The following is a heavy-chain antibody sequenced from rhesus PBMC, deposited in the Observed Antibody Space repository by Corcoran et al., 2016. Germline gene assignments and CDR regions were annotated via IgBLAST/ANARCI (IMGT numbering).Heavy chain of an antibody. CDR3: ASQDRGYSGYSRFDY. CDR1: GGPLSGVYY. D-gene: IGHD5-30*01. CDR2: MYGNSATT. J-gene: IGHJ4*01. V-gene: IGHV4-143*01. Sequence: VQLQESGPGLVKPSETLSLTCTVSGGPLSGVYYWSRLRQPPGKGPEWIGGMYGNSATTYYNPSLKSRVTISKDTSKNQFSLKLTSVTAADTAVYFCASQDRGYSGYSRFDYWGQGVLVTVSS.